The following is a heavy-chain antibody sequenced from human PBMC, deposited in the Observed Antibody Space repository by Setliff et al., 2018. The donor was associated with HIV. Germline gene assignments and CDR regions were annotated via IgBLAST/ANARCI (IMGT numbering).Heavy chain of an antibody. CDR3: ARYYYDRSGSSAPYYFMDV. V-gene: IGHV4-38-2*01. J-gene: IGHJ6*03. CDR2: IYHSGST. D-gene: IGHD3-22*01. CDR1: GYSISSGYY. Sequence: SETLSLTCAVSGYSISSGYYWGWIRQPPGKGLEWIGSIYHSGSTYYNSSLKSRVTISVDTSKNQFSLKLTSVTAADTAVYYCARYYYDRSGSSAPYYFMDVWGKGTTVTVSS.